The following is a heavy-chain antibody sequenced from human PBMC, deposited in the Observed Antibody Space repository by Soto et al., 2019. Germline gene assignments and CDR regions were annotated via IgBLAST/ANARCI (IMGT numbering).Heavy chain of an antibody. CDR1: GFTFSSYA. V-gene: IGHV3-30-3*01. J-gene: IGHJ4*02. CDR2: ISYDGSNK. CDR3: ARECPLITMIPRRGYFDY. Sequence: QVQLVESGGGVVQPGRSQRLSCAASGFTFSSYAMHWVRQAPGKGLEWVAVISYDGSNKYYADSVKGRFTISRDNSKNTLYLQMNSLRAEDTAVYYCARECPLITMIPRRGYFDYWGQGTLVTVSS. D-gene: IGHD3-22*01.